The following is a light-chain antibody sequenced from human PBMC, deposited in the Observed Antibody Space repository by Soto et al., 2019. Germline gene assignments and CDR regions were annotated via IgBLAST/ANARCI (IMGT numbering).Light chain of an antibody. Sequence: QSVLTQSPSASASLGASVKLTCTLSSGHSTYAIAWHQQQPDKGPRYLMKLNSDGSHSKGDGIPDRFSGSSSGAERHLTISSLQSEDEADYYCQTWGTASHDVVFGGGTQLTVL. CDR1: SGHSTYA. CDR3: QTWGTASHDVV. J-gene: IGLJ2*01. CDR2: LNSDGSH. V-gene: IGLV4-69*01.